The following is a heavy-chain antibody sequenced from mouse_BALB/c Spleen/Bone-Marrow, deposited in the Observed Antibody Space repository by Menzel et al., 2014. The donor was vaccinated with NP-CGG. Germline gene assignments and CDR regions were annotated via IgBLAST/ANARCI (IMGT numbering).Heavy chain of an antibody. CDR2: ISSGGSYT. J-gene: IGHJ3*01. CDR1: GFTFXSYA. Sequence: EVQGVESGGGLVKPGGSLKLSCAASGFTFXSYAMSWVRQTPEKRLEWVATISSGGSYTYYPGSVKGRFTISRDNAKNTLYLQMSSLRSEDTAMYYCARHDSAWFAYWGQGTLVTVSA. V-gene: IGHV5-9-3*01. CDR3: ARHDSAWFAY. D-gene: IGHD2-4*01.